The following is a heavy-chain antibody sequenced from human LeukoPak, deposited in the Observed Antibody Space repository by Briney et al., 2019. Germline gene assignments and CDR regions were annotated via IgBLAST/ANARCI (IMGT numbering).Heavy chain of an antibody. V-gene: IGHV3-30*18. CDR2: ISYDGSNK. CDR1: GFTFSSYG. D-gene: IGHD3-10*01. Sequence: GGSLRLSCAASGFTFSSYGMHWVRQAPGKGLEWVAVISYDGSNKYYADSVKGRFTISRDNSKNTLYLQMNSLRAEDPAVYYCAKDRVHYGSGSFDYWGQGTLVTVSS. CDR3: AKDRVHYGSGSFDY. J-gene: IGHJ4*02.